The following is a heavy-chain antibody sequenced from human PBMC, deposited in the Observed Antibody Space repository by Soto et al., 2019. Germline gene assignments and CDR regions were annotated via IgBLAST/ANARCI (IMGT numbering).Heavy chain of an antibody. CDR2: INAGNGNT. Sequence: QVQLVQSGAEVKKPGASVKVSCKASGYTFTSYAMYWVRQAPGQRLEWMGWINAGNGNTKYSQKFQGRVTITRDTSASTAYMELSSLRSEDTAVYYCARARYNWNDGVYFDYWGQGTLVTVSS. V-gene: IGHV1-3*01. CDR3: ARARYNWNDGVYFDY. CDR1: GYTFTSYA. J-gene: IGHJ4*02. D-gene: IGHD1-20*01.